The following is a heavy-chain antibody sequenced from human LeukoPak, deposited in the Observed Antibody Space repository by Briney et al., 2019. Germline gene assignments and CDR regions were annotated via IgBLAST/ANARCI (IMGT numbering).Heavy chain of an antibody. Sequence: GGSLRLSCAASGLTVSSRYMSWVRQAPGKGLEWVSVIHGDGSTYYADSVKGRFTISRDNSKNTLYLQMNSLRAEDTAVYYCARGESSDCTCIDYWGQGTLVSVSS. J-gene: IGHJ4*02. CDR3: ARGESSDCTCIDY. V-gene: IGHV3-53*01. CDR2: IHGDGST. D-gene: IGHD2-21*02. CDR1: GLTVSSRY.